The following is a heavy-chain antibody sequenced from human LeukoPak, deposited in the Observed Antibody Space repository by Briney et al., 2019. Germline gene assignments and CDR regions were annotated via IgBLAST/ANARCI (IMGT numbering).Heavy chain of an antibody. CDR1: GITLSNYG. CDR3: AKRGVAIRVILVGFHREAQYFDS. D-gene: IGHD3-22*01. CDR2: ISDSGGRT. Sequence: PGGSLRLSCAVSGITLSNYGMSWVRQTPGKGLEWVAGISDSGGRTNYADSVKGRFTISRDNPKNTLYLQMNSLRAEDTAVYFCAKRGVAIRVILVGFHREAQYFDSWGQGALVTVSS. V-gene: IGHV3-23*01. J-gene: IGHJ4*02.